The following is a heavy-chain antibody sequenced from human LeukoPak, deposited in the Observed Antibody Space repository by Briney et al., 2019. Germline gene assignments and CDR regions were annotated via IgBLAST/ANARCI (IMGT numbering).Heavy chain of an antibody. V-gene: IGHV1-2*02. CDR1: GYTFTAYY. CDR2: INPGSGVT. Sequence: ASVKVSCKTSGYTFTAYYIHWVRQAPGQRLEWMGWINPGSGVTSYAQNFQGRVTMTWDTSISTAYMELSGLRSDDTAVFYCARDKGGATTQDYWGQGTLVTVSS. D-gene: IGHD1-26*01. J-gene: IGHJ4*02. CDR3: ARDKGGATTQDY.